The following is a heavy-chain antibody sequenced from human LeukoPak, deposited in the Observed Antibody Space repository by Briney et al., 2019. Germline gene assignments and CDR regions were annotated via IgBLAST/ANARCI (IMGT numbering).Heavy chain of an antibody. CDR1: GFSVSNNY. J-gene: IGHJ5*02. CDR3: GRAGVYSASSGYGPDR. V-gene: IGHV3-53*01. D-gene: IGHD3-22*01. Sequence: PGRSLRLSCAASGFSVSNNYMTWVRQAPGKGLEWVSVIHSGGETYYTDSVKGRFTISRDNSKNTLYLQMNSLRAEDTAVYYCGRAGVYSASSGYGPDRWGQGTLVTVSS. CDR2: IHSGGET.